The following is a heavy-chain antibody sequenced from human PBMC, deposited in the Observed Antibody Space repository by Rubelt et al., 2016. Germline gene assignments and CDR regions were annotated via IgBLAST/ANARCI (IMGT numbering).Heavy chain of an antibody. Sequence: EVQLVESGGGLVQPGGSLRLSCAASGFTFSSYDMHWVRQATGTGPEWVSAIGTAGYTYYPGSVKGRFTISRNNAKNMLYRQKNSRGAEDTAVYYCARVLGTRTGTTNYYYMDVWGKGTTVTVSS. J-gene: IGHJ6*03. V-gene: IGHV3-13*01. CDR2: IGTAGYT. CDR3: ARVLGTRTGTTNYYYMDV. D-gene: IGHD4-17*01. CDR1: GFTFSSYD.